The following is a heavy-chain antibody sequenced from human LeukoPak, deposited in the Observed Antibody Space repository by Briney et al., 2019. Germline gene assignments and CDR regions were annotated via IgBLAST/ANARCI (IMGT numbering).Heavy chain of an antibody. CDR1: GGSISSYY. J-gene: IGHJ4*02. Sequence: SETLSLTCTVSGGSISSYYWSWLRQPAGKGLEWIGRTYTSGSTKYNPSLKSRVTMSVDTSKNQFSLKLSSVTAADTAVYYCARGKYYYDSSGYYYFDYWGQGTLVTVSS. D-gene: IGHD3-22*01. V-gene: IGHV4-4*07. CDR2: TYTSGST. CDR3: ARGKYYYDSSGYYYFDY.